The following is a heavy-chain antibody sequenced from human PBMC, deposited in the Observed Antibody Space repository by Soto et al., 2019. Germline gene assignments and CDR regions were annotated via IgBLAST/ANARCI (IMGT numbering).Heavy chain of an antibody. D-gene: IGHD6-13*01. J-gene: IGHJ6*02. V-gene: IGHV3-21*01. CDR3: ARDLEAARPARFYYYYGMDV. CDR2: ISSSSSYI. CDR1: GFTFSSYS. Sequence: GGSLRLSCAASGFTFSSYSMNWVRQAPGKGLEWVSSISSSSSYIYYADSVKGRFTISRDNAKNSLYLQMSSLRAEDTAVYYCARDLEAARPARFYYYYGMDVWGQGTTVTVSS.